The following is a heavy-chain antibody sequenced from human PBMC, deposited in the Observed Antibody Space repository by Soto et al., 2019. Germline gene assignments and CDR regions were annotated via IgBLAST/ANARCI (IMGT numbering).Heavy chain of an antibody. Sequence: EVQLLESGGGLVQPGGSLRLSCAASGLTFSNYAMSWVRQAPGKGLEWVSAISGSGGGTYSADSVKGRFTISRDNSKNTLYLQMGSLRAEDMAVYYCAREGHGNYGMDVWGQGTTVTVSS. D-gene: IGHD4-17*01. CDR2: ISGSGGGT. CDR3: AREGHGNYGMDV. CDR1: GLTFSNYA. V-gene: IGHV3-23*01. J-gene: IGHJ6*02.